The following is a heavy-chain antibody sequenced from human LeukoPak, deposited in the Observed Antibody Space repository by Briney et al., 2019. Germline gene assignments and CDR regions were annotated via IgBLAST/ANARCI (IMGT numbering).Heavy chain of an antibody. CDR2: ISAYNGNT. CDR3: ARDTYKGYSYGDAFDI. CDR1: GYTFTSYG. J-gene: IGHJ3*02. D-gene: IGHD5-18*01. Sequence: ASVKVSCMASGYTFTSYGISWVRQAPGQRLEWMGWISAYNGNTNYAQKLQGRVTMTTDTSTSTAYMELRSLRSGDTAVYYCARDTYKGYSYGDAFDIWGQGTMVTVSS. V-gene: IGHV1-18*01.